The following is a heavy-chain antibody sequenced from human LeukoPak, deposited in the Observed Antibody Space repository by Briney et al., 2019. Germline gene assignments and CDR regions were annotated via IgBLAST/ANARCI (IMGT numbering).Heavy chain of an antibody. CDR3: ARVRSGSFYFAFDI. V-gene: IGHV1-46*01. CDR1: GYTFTSYY. D-gene: IGHD1-26*01. J-gene: IGHJ3*02. Sequence: ASVKVSCKASGYTFTSYYMHWVRQAPGQGLEWMGIINPSGGSTSYAQKFQGRFTMTSDTSISTAYMDVSKLTSDDTAVYYCARVRSGSFYFAFDIWGQGTMVTVSS. CDR2: INPSGGST.